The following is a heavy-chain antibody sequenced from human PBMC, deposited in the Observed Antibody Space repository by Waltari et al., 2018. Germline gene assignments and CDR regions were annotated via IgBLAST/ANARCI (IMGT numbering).Heavy chain of an antibody. Sequence: QLQLQESGPGLVKPSETLSLTCTVSGGSISSSSYYWGWIRQPPGKGLEWIGSIYYSGRTYYNPAAKSRVTISVDTSKNQFSLKLSSVTAADTAVYYCARARFMVQGVIAAFDIWGQGTMVTVSS. V-gene: IGHV4-39*07. D-gene: IGHD3-10*01. CDR2: IYYSGRT. CDR1: GGSISSSSYY. J-gene: IGHJ3*02. CDR3: ARARFMVQGVIAAFDI.